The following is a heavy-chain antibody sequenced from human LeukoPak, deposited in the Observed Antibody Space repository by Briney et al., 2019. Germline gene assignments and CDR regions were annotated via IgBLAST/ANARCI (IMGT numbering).Heavy chain of an antibody. J-gene: IGHJ3*02. CDR3: ARYGDYPYDAFDI. CDR1: GGSISSISSNNYH. D-gene: IGHD4-17*01. CDR2: IYYSGST. V-gene: IGHV4-39*01. Sequence: PSETLSLTCIVSGGSISSISSNNYHWGWIRQPPGKGLEWIGSIYYSGSTYYNPSLKSRVTISVDTSKNQFSLKLSSVTAADTAVYYCARYGDYPYDAFDIRGQGTMVTVSS.